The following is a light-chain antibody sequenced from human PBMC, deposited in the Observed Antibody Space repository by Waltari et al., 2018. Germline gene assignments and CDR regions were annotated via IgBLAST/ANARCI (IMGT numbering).Light chain of an antibody. CDR2: QAS. CDR3: QQYNSYPIT. CDR1: QTIVGW. V-gene: IGKV1-5*03. J-gene: IGKJ5*01. Sequence: DIQLNQSPSTLSASVGASVTITCRASQTIVGWLAWYQQKPGKAPKLLIYQASSLESGVPSRFSGSGSGTEFTLTISSLQPDDFATYYCQQYNSYPITFGQGTRLEIK.